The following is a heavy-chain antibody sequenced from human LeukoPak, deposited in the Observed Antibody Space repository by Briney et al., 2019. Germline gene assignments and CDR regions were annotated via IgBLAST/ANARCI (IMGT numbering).Heavy chain of an antibody. CDR2: ISSEGSKI. CDR1: GFIFSNYA. Sequence: TGGSLRLSCAASGFIFSNYAMHWVRQAPGKGLEWVALISSEGSKIYYADSEKGRFTISRDNSRNTLYLQMNSLRAEDSAVYYCARGLHRRCSGGICYQPFDYWGQGTLVTVSS. D-gene: IGHD2-15*01. V-gene: IGHV3-30*04. J-gene: IGHJ4*02. CDR3: ARGLHRRCSGGICYQPFDY.